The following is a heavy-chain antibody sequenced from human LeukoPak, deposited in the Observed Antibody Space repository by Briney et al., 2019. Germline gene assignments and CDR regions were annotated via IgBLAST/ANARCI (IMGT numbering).Heavy chain of an antibody. CDR1: GFTFSRYW. CDR3: ARDSGESSGWYGGDAFDI. V-gene: IGHV3-7*01. Sequence: GGSLRLSCAASGFTFSRYWMSWVRQAPGKGLEWVANIKEDGSDKYYVDSVKGRFTISRDNSKNSLYLQMNSLRAEDTAVYYCARDSGESSGWYGGDAFDIWGQGTMVTVSS. CDR2: IKEDGSDK. J-gene: IGHJ3*02. D-gene: IGHD6-19*01.